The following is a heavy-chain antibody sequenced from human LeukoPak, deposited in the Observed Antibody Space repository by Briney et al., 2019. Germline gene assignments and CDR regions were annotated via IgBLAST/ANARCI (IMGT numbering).Heavy chain of an antibody. CDR1: GFTFKTYA. J-gene: IGHJ4*02. CDR2: ISYNGRQN. Sequence: GGALGLFRAAYGFTFKTYAMNWVRQAPGKGLELGAVISYNGRQNYYADSVKGRFTISRDNSKNTLYLQMNSLRDEDSAAYYCARVYLERLTAGYFDHWGQGTWVTVSP. CDR3: ARVYLERLTAGYFDH. V-gene: IGHV3-30*04. D-gene: IGHD2-8*01.